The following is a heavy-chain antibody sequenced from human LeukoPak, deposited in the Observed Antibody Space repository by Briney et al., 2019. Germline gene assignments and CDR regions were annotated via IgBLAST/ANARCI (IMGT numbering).Heavy chain of an antibody. Sequence: SQTLSLTCAISGDSVSSNSAAWNWIRQSPSRGLEWLGRTYYKSKWSKNYAVSVKSRITINPDTPKNQFSLQLNSVTPEDTGVYYCGRGDVAFDYWGQGTLVTVSS. V-gene: IGHV6-1*01. CDR1: GDSVSSNSAA. CDR2: TYYKSKWSK. D-gene: IGHD5-24*01. CDR3: GRGDVAFDY. J-gene: IGHJ4*02.